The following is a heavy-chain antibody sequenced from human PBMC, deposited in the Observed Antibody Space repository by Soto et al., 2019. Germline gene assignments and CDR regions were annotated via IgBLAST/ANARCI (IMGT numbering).Heavy chain of an antibody. J-gene: IGHJ4*02. Sequence: TLSLTCGVSGGSLSGATYSWNWILQPPGKGLEWIGYIFPSGTTYYNPSLKSRVTISIDVSKNQFSLSLRSLTAADTAVYYCARSREFDYWSQGTLVTVSS. V-gene: IGHV4-30-2*01. CDR1: GGSLSGATYS. CDR3: ARSREFDY. CDR2: IFPSGTT.